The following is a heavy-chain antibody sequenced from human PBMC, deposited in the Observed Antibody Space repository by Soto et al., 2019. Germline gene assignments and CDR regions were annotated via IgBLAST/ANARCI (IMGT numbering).Heavy chain of an antibody. V-gene: IGHV4-59*01. Sequence: SETLSLTCSVSRGSTIAYYWSWIRQPPGKEPEWIGNIYSSGTTSYNPSLKSRVTISVNTSKNQFSLKLTSVTAADTAVYYCARDLWGYCGTDCYPLDVWGQGTTVTVSS. CDR1: RGSTIAYY. J-gene: IGHJ6*02. CDR2: IYSSGTT. CDR3: ARDLWGYCGTDCYPLDV. D-gene: IGHD2-21*02.